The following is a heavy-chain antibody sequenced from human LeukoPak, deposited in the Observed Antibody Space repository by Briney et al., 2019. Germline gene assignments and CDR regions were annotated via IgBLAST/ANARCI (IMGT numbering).Heavy chain of an antibody. V-gene: IGHV4-4*07. CDR2: IYSSWST. Sequence: PSETLSLTCSVSGGSISSYYWSWIRQPAGKGLEWIGRIYSSWSTNYNPSLKTRVTISLDTSKNQFSLNLTTVTAADTAVYYCARTSARGAQFDYWGQGTLVTVSS. J-gene: IGHJ4*02. CDR3: ARTSARGAQFDY. D-gene: IGHD3-10*01. CDR1: GGSISSYY.